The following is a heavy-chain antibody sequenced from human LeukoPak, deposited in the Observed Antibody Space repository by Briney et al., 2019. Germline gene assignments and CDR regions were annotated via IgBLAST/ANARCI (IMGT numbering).Heavy chain of an antibody. Sequence: GGSLRLSCAASGFIFTDYGMHWVRQAPGKGLEWVAVIWYDGSNKYYADSVKGRFTISRDNSKNTLYLQMNSLRAEDTAVYYCAKDQAAVADYFDYWGQGTLVTVSS. V-gene: IGHV3-33*06. D-gene: IGHD6-19*01. CDR2: IWYDGSNK. CDR1: GFIFTDYG. J-gene: IGHJ4*02. CDR3: AKDQAAVADYFDY.